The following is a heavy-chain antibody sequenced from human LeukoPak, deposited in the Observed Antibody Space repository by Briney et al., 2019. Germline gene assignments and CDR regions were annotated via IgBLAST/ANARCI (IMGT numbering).Heavy chain of an antibody. CDR3: ATTAGYSSGWYPVYYYGMDV. V-gene: IGHV1-69*06. CDR1: GGTFSSYA. CDR2: IIPIFGTA. D-gene: IGHD6-19*01. Sequence: GASVKVSCKASGGTFSSYAISWVRQAPGQGLEWMGGIIPIFGTAIYAQKFQGRVTMTEDTSTDTAYMELSSLRSEDTAVYYCATTAGYSSGWYPVYYYGMDVWGQGTTVTVSS. J-gene: IGHJ6*02.